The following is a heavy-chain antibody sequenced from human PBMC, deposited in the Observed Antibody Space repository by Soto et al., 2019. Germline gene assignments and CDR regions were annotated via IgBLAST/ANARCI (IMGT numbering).Heavy chain of an antibody. V-gene: IGHV3-23*01. Sequence: GGSLRLSCAASGFTFDSYGMSWVRQAPGKGLEWVSSISGSGGSTYYADSVKGRFTISRDNSKNTLYLQMNSLSAEDTAVYFCAKVLTAGGLDYWCQGTLVTVSS. D-gene: IGHD6-13*01. CDR1: GFTFDSYG. CDR2: ISGSGGST. J-gene: IGHJ4*02. CDR3: AKVLTAGGLDY.